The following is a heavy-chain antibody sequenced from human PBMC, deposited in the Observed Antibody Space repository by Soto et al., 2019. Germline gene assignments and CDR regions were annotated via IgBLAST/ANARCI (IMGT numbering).Heavy chain of an antibody. Sequence: SETLSLTCTVSGGSISSYYWSWIRQPPGKGLEWIGYIYYSGSTNYNPSLKSRVTISVDTSKNQFSLKLRSVTAADTAVYYCARHVVVPAANRVNWFDPWGQGTLVTVSS. J-gene: IGHJ5*02. CDR1: GGSISSYY. CDR3: ARHVVVPAANRVNWFDP. V-gene: IGHV4-59*08. D-gene: IGHD2-2*01. CDR2: IYYSGST.